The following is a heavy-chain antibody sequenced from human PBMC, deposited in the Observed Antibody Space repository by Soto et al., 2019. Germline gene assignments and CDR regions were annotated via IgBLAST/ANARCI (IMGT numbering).Heavy chain of an antibody. CDR2: ISVYNGNT. J-gene: IGHJ5*02. CDR1: GYTFTSYG. V-gene: IGHV1-18*04. Sequence: ASVNVSCKASGYTFTSYGISWVRQAPGQGLEWMGWISVYNGNTDYAQKFQGRVTMTTDTSTSTAYMELRSLRSDDTAVYYCATSYDSGFDHWGKGNMVTVSA. CDR3: ATSYDSGFDH. D-gene: IGHD5-12*01.